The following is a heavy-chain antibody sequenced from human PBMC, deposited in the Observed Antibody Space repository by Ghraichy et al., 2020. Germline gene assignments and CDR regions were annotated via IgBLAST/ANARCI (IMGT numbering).Heavy chain of an antibody. V-gene: IGHV3-23*01. CDR2: ISGSGGST. D-gene: IGHD6-13*01. Sequence: GSLRLSCAASGFTFSSYAMSWVRQAPGKGLEWVSAISGSGGSTYYADSVKGRFTISRDNSKNTLYLQMNSLRAEDTAVYYCAKSGSSSWTKGIHGMDVWGQGTTVTVSS. CDR3: AKSGSSSWTKGIHGMDV. CDR1: GFTFSSYA. J-gene: IGHJ6*02.